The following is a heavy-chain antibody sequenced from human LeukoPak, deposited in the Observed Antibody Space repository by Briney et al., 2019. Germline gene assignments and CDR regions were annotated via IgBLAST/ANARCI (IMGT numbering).Heavy chain of an antibody. V-gene: IGHV1-69*05. CDR2: IIPIFGTA. Sequence: GASVKVSCKASGGTFSSYAISWVRQAPGQGLEWMGGIIPIFGTANYAQKLQGRVTMTTDTSTSTAYMELRSLRSDDTAVYYCATSGAFSGSPNPLDYWGQGTLVTVSS. J-gene: IGHJ4*02. D-gene: IGHD1-26*01. CDR3: ATSGAFSGSPNPLDY. CDR1: GGTFSSYA.